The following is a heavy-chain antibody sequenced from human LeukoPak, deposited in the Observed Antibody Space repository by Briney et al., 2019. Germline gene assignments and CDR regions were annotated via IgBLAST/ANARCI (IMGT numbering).Heavy chain of an antibody. Sequence: GGSLRLSCAASGFTFSSYWMHWVRQAPGKGLVWVSRINSDGSSTSYAGSVKGRFTISRDNAKNTLYLQMNSLRAEDTAVYYCASSRYSGYDWALDYWGQGTLVTVSS. CDR3: ASSRYSGYDWALDY. D-gene: IGHD5-12*01. CDR1: GFTFSSYW. J-gene: IGHJ4*02. V-gene: IGHV3-74*01. CDR2: INSDGSST.